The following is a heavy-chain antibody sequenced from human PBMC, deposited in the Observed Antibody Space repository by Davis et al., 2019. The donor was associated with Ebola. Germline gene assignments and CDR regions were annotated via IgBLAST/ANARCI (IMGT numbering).Heavy chain of an antibody. CDR3: ARDSHSNHYFGLDI. J-gene: IGHJ6*02. Sequence: SSVPVPCLASVGTFNRHAVNWLRQAPAHAPEWMGAIAPIFGTPNYAQKFKGRVTISADRSTSTAYMELSSLRSDDTAIYFCARDSHSNHYFGLDIWGQGTTVTVSS. CDR2: IAPIFGTP. CDR1: VGTFNRHA. V-gene: IGHV1-69*06.